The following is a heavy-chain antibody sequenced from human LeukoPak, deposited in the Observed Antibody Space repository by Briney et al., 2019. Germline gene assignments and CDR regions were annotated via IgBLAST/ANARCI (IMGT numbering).Heavy chain of an antibody. V-gene: IGHV1-3*01. D-gene: IGHD3-10*01. Sequence: ASVEVSCTTSGYTFSNSGLHWVRQAPGQSLEWMGWINAGNGNTKYSQKFQDRLTITRDTSASTVYMELNSLKSEDTAMYYCARGRGLIGTSRFDPWGQGTLVIVSS. J-gene: IGHJ5*02. CDR2: INAGNGNT. CDR1: GYTFSNSG. CDR3: ARGRGLIGTSRFDP.